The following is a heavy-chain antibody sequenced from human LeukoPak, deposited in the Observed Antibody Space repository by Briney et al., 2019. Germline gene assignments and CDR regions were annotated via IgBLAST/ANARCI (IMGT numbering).Heavy chain of an antibody. CDR2: INEDATTI. CDR1: GFAFSAYW. V-gene: IGHV3-74*01. J-gene: IGHJ4*02. Sequence: PGGSLRLSWAASGFAFSAYWMHWVRQAPGKGLEWVSRINEDATTITYADSVKGRFIISRDNSKKSLYLQMNNLRAEDTAVYYCVRDLILVWTPGDDFDFWGQGTLVIVSS. CDR3: VRDLILVWTPGDDFDF. D-gene: IGHD3-16*01.